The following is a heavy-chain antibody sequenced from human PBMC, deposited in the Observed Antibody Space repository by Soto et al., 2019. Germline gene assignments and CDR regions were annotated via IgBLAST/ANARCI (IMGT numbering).Heavy chain of an antibody. D-gene: IGHD1-26*01. V-gene: IGHV3-66*01. J-gene: IGHJ2*01. CDR1: GFTFSSYA. CDR2: IHSGGST. Sequence: PGGSLRLSCAASGFTFSSYAMSWVRQAPGKGLEWVSVIHSGGSTYYADSVKGRLTISRDNSKNTLYLQMNSLRAEDTAVYYCARDPVGWYFDLWGRGTLVTVSS. CDR3: ARDPVGWYFDL.